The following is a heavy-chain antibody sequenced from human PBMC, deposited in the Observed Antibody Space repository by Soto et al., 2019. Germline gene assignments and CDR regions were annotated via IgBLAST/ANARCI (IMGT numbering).Heavy chain of an antibody. V-gene: IGHV4-39*01. CDR2: IYYSGST. D-gene: IGHD3-22*01. Sequence: QLQLQESGPGLVKPSETLSLTCTVSGGSISSSSYYWGWIRQPPGKGLEWIGSIYYSGSTYYNPSLKSRVTRPVIKSNNQYSLTLRFVTAAATSVYYCARSTPYYYDSSGYYYAGDAFDIWGQGTMVTVSS. J-gene: IGHJ3*02. CDR1: GGSISSSSYY. CDR3: ARSTPYYYDSSGYYYAGDAFDI.